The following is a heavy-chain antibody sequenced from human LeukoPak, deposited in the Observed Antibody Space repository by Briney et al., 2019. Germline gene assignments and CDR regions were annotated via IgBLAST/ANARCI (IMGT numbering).Heavy chain of an antibody. CDR2: IYHSGGT. V-gene: IGHV4-38-2*02. CDR1: GYSISSGYY. D-gene: IGHD2-2*01. Sequence: PSETLSLTCAVSGYSISSGYYWGWIRQPPGKGLEWIGSIYHSGGTYYNPSLKSRVTISVDTSKNQFSLKLSSVTAADTAVYYCARDVYCSSTSCYEVWFDPWGQGTLVTVSS. J-gene: IGHJ5*02. CDR3: ARDVYCSSTSCYEVWFDP.